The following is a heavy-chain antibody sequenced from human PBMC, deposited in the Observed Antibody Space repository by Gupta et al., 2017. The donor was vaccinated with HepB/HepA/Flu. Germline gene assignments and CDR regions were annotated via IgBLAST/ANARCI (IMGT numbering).Heavy chain of an antibody. CDR2: ISYDGSNK. J-gene: IGHJ4*02. CDR3: AKDGGPTAARLPDYYFD. D-gene: IGHD6-6*01. Sequence: QVQLVESGGGVVQPGRSLRLSCAASGFPFSSYGMHWVRRAPGKGLEWVAVISYDGSNKYYADSVKGRFTISRDNSKNTLYLQMNSLRAEDTAVYYCAKDGGPTAARLPDYYFDLGPGNPGHRLL. V-gene: IGHV3-30*18. CDR1: GFPFSSYG.